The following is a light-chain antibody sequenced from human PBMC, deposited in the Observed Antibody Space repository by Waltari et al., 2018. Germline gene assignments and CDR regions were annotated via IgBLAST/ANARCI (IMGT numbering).Light chain of an antibody. V-gene: IGLV1-44*01. CDR2: NNK. CDR1: SPNIGSNT. CDR3: AAWDDSLNGVV. Sequence: QSVLTQSPSASGTPGQRVTISCSGSSPNIGSNTVNWYQQPPGTTPKLLIYNNKQRHSGAPGLFSASRFGTSASLAISGLQSEDEADYYCAAWDDSLNGVVFGGGTKLTVL. J-gene: IGLJ2*01.